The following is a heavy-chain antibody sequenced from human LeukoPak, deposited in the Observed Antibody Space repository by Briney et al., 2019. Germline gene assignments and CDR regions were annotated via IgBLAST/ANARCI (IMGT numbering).Heavy chain of an antibody. V-gene: IGHV4-39*07. J-gene: IGHJ5*02. CDR2: IYYSGST. CDR3: ARDRRRIAAAATGWFDP. Sequence: SETLSLTCTVSGGSISSSNYNWGWIRQPPGKGLEWVGSIYYSGSTYYNPSLKSRVTISVDTSKNQFSLKLSSVTAADTAVYYCARDRRRIAAAATGWFDPWGQGTLVTVSS. CDR1: GGSISSSNYN. D-gene: IGHD6-13*01.